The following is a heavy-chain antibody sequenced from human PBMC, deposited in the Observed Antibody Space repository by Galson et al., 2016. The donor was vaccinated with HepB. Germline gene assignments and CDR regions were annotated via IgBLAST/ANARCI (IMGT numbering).Heavy chain of an antibody. CDR2: IFPRSGAT. V-gene: IGHV1-2*02. J-gene: IGHJ4*02. CDR3: AGDGATVGTSPDY. D-gene: IGHD4-23*01. CDR1: GYGFSGYY. Sequence: GKGAGKEEGYGFSGYYMNWVRQAPGQGLEWMGCIFPRSGATNYAQKFQGRVTMTADTSVSTVYMELSSLRSDDTAVYYCAGDGATVGTSPDYWGQGTLVTVSS.